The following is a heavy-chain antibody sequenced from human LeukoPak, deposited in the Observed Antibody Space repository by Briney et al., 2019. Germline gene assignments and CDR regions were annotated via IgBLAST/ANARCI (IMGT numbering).Heavy chain of an antibody. J-gene: IGHJ6*02. CDR1: GGSFSGYY. V-gene: IGHV4-34*01. CDR3: ARASDYSYYYGMDV. CDR2: INHSGST. Sequence: PSETLSLTCAVYGGSFSGYYWSWIRQPPGKGLEWIGEINHSGSTNYNPSLKSRVTISVDTSKNQFSLKLSSVTAADTAVYYCARASDYSYYYGMDVWGQGTTVTVSS. D-gene: IGHD4-17*01.